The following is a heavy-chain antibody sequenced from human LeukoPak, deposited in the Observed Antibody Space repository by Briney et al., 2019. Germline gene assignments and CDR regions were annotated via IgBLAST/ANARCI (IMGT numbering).Heavy chain of an antibody. CDR1: GFSFTTYW. J-gene: IGHJ4*02. CDR3: AKLAKYFYGAETFYFFEH. D-gene: IGHD3-10*01. V-gene: IGHV3-7*01. CDR2: INQDGTEK. Sequence: GGSLRLSCAASGFSFTTYWMSWVRQAQGKGLEWVANINQDGTEKYYVDSVKGRFTISRDNGKNSLYLQMNSLRVEDTAVYYCAKLAKYFYGAETFYFFEHWGQGTPVTASS.